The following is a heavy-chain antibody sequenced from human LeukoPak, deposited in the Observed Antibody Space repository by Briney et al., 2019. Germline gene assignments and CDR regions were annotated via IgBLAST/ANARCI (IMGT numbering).Heavy chain of an antibody. D-gene: IGHD2-15*01. CDR3: AKRRQDIVVVVAATHYYYYMDV. J-gene: IGHJ6*03. V-gene: IGHV3-23*01. CDR2: ISGSGGRT. CDR1: GLTFSSYA. Sequence: GGSMRLACAASGLTFSSYAMSWVRPAPGKGLGWVSAISGSGGRTYYADSGKGRLTISTGNSKNTLYLQMNSLRAEDTAVYYCAKRRQDIVVVVAATHYYYYMDVWGKGTTVTVSS.